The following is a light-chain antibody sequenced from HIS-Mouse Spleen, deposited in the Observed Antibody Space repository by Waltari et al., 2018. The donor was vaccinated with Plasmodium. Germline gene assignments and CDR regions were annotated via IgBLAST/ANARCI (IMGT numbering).Light chain of an antibody. Sequence: IQMTQSPSTLSASVGDRVTITCRASQSISSWLAWYQQKPGKAPKLLIYKAYSLESGVPSRFSGSGSGTEFTLTISSLQPDDFATYYCQQYNSYSWTFGKGTKVEIK. J-gene: IGKJ1*01. CDR1: QSISSW. V-gene: IGKV1-5*03. CDR3: QQYNSYSWT. CDR2: KAY.